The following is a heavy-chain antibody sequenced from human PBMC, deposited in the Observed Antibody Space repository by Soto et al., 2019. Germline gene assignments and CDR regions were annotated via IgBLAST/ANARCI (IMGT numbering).Heavy chain of an antibody. J-gene: IGHJ4*02. CDR3: ARGVGSSPPRY. Sequence: QVQLQESGPGQVKPSETLSLTCTISGGSICVYYWSWVRQPPGHELEWIGYIYASGSPYYNPSLRSRVTISADTSKNQISLKLTSPTAADTAVYYCARGVGSSPPRYWGRGTLVTVSS. D-gene: IGHD1-26*01. CDR1: GGSICVYY. CDR2: IYASGSP. V-gene: IGHV4-59*01.